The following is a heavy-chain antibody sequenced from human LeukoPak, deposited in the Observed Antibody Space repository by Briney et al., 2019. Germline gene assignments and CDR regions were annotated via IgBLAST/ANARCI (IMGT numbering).Heavy chain of an antibody. V-gene: IGHV1-46*01. D-gene: IGHD2-2*03. CDR3: ARVSGYFLGN. CDR1: GDTFTNHC. CDR2: INPSGGST. Sequence: GASVKVSCKASGDTFTNHCVHWVRQAPGQGLEWMGIINPSGGSTSYAQKFQGRVTMTRDTSTSTVYMELSSLRSEDTAVYYCARVSGYFLGNWGQGTLVTVSS. J-gene: IGHJ4*02.